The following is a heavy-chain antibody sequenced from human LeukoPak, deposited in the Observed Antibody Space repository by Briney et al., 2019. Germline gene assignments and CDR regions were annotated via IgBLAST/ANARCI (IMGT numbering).Heavy chain of an antibody. V-gene: IGHV3-48*01. J-gene: IGHJ4*02. CDR1: GFTFSSYS. CDR2: ISSSSSTI. Sequence: GGSLRLSCAASGFTFSSYSMNWVRQAPGKGLEWVSYISSSSSTIYYADSVKGRFTISRDNAKNSLYLQMNSLRAEDTAVYYCAGIGDFDYWGQGTLVTVSS. D-gene: IGHD1-26*01. CDR3: AGIGDFDY.